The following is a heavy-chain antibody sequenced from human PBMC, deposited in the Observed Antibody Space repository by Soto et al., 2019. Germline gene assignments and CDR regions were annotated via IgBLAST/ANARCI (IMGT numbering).Heavy chain of an antibody. V-gene: IGHV4-31*03. CDR1: GGSISSGGYY. CDR3: ARGRKAYYESCGPRIDY. D-gene: IGHD3-22*01. J-gene: IGHJ4*02. Sequence: QVQLQESGPGLVKPSQTLSLTCTVSGGSISSGGYYWGWIRHHPGRGLEWIAYFYYSGSTYYKWSLKSRIKISADKSKNQFSLNLSAVSAADTAVYYCARGRKAYYESCGPRIDYWGQGTLVTVSS. CDR2: FYYSGST.